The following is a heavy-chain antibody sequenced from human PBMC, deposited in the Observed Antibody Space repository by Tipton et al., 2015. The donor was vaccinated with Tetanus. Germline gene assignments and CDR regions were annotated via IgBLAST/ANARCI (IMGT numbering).Heavy chain of an antibody. CDR1: GFSFSDSF. Sequence: LRLSCAGSGFSFSDSFMSWIRQPPGKGLEWLAYISGSGTTNSNYYLKSRITMTQDTSRNQFSLKLTAVTAADTAVYYCARANYDSSKKGPFDSWGQGSLVIVSS. CDR3: ARANYDSSKKGPFDS. CDR2: ISGSGTT. D-gene: IGHD1-7*01. V-gene: IGHV4-59*01. J-gene: IGHJ4*02.